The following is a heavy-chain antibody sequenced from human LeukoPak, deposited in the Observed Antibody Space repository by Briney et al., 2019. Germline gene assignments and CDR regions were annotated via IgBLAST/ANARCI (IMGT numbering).Heavy chain of an antibody. Sequence: PGRSLRPSCAASGFTFSSYGMHWVRQAPGKGLEWVAVIWYDGSNKYYADSVKGRFTISRDNSKNTLYLQMNSLRAEDTAVYYCARESSSGLIIDYLGQGTLVTVSS. D-gene: IGHD6-19*01. J-gene: IGHJ4*02. V-gene: IGHV3-33*01. CDR2: IWYDGSNK. CDR1: GFTFSSYG. CDR3: ARESSSGLIIDY.